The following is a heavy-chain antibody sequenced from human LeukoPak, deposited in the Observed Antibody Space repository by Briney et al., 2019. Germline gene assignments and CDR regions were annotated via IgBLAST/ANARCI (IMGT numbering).Heavy chain of an antibody. CDR3: AGGGVGIVVVPAARYYYYGMDV. V-gene: IGHV4-34*01. J-gene: IGHJ6*02. D-gene: IGHD2-2*01. CDR2: INHSGST. CDR1: GGSFSGYY. Sequence: PSETLSLTCAVYGGSFSGYYWSWIRQPPGKGLEWIGEINHSGSTNYNPSLKSRVTISVDTSKNQFSLKLSSVTAADTAVYYCAGGGVGIVVVPAARYYYYGMDVWGQGTTVTVSS.